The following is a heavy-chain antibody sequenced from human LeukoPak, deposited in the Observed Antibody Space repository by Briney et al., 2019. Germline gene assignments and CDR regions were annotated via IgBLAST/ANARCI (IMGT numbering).Heavy chain of an antibody. D-gene: IGHD6-19*01. Sequence: PGGSLRLSCAASGFTFSSYAMHWVRQAPGKGLEWVAVISYDESSKYYADSVKGRFTISRDNSKNTLYLQMNSLRAEDTAVYYCARAYSSGWYYFDYWGQGTLVTVSS. CDR1: GFTFSSYA. CDR3: ARAYSSGWYYFDY. V-gene: IGHV3-30-3*01. CDR2: ISYDESSK. J-gene: IGHJ4*02.